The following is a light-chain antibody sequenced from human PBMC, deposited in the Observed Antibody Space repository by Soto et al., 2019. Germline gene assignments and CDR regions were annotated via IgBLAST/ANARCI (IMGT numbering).Light chain of an antibody. CDR1: QSINSK. J-gene: IGKJ1*01. CDR2: AAS. V-gene: IGKV1-39*01. CDR3: HQRQSWPRT. Sequence: DIQMTQSPFSLSASVGDRVTITCRASQSINSKLNWYQQKPGKAPRRLIYAASSLQSGVPSRFSGSGSGTDFTLTINSLAPEDFAIYYCHQRQSWPRTFGQGTKVDIK.